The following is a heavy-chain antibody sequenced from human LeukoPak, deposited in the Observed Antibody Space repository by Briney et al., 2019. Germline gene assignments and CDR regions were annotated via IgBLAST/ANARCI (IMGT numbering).Heavy chain of an antibody. Sequence: GGSLRLSCAASGFTFSSFGMNWVRQIPGKGLEWVSYISSSSSEIYYADSVKGRFTISRDNAKNSLYLQMNSLRAEDTAVYYCAEVMSGEVDWGQGTLVTVSS. CDR3: AEVMSGEVD. CDR2: ISSSSSEI. CDR1: GFTFSSFG. D-gene: IGHD2-15*01. J-gene: IGHJ4*02. V-gene: IGHV3-21*01.